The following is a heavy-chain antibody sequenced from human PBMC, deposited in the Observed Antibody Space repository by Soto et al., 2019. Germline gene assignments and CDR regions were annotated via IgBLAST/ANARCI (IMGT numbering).Heavy chain of an antibody. V-gene: IGHV4-39*01. D-gene: IGHD2-8*02. Sequence: KASETLSLTCGVSCYAISSSRVYWACIRQSPGKGLEWIGSLYYSASTSYYNPYLKSRVTISVDTSKNQFSLKLTSVTAADTAVYYCATTGLRYRQIDYWGQGPLVTVSS. J-gene: IGHJ4*02. CDR3: ATTGLRYRQIDY. CDR1: CYAISSSRVY. CDR2: LYYSAST.